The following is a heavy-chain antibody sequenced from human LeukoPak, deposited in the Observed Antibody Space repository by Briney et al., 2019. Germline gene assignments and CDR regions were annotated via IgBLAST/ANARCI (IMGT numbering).Heavy chain of an antibody. V-gene: IGHV3-33*01. Sequence: GRSLRLSCAASGFTFSSYGMHWVRQAPGKGLEWVAVIWYDGSNKYYADSVKGRFTISRDNSKNTLYLQMNSLRAEDTAVYYCASRGVSGRAFDIWGQGTMVTVSS. CDR2: IWYDGSNK. J-gene: IGHJ3*02. CDR3: ASRGVSGRAFDI. CDR1: GFTFSSYG. D-gene: IGHD1-26*01.